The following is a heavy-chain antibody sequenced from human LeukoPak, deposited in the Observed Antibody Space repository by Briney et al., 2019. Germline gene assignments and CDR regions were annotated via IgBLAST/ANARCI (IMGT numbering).Heavy chain of an antibody. CDR1: GFTFSNYE. Sequence: PGGSLRLSCAASGFTFSNYEMNWVRQAPGKGLDWVSYISSSDSTIYYADSVKGRFTISRDNAKNSLYLQMNSLRADDTAVYYCARDFGQWQLNGGYYFDYWGQGTLVTVSS. V-gene: IGHV3-48*03. D-gene: IGHD1-26*01. CDR3: ARDFGQWQLNGGYYFDY. J-gene: IGHJ4*02. CDR2: ISSSDSTI.